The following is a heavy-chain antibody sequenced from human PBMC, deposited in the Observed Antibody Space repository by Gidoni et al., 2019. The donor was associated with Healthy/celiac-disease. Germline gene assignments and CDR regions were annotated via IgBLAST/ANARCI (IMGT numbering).Heavy chain of an antibody. J-gene: IGHJ1*01. D-gene: IGHD2-21*01. Sequence: QVQLQESGPGLVKPSETLSLTCTVPGGSISSYYWSWIRQPPGKGLEWIGYIYYSGSTSYNPSLKSRVTISIHTSKNQFSLKLSSVTAADTAVYYCARHHADYSVVYFQYWGQGTLVTVSS. CDR3: ARHHADYSVVYFQY. CDR1: GGSISSYY. CDR2: IYYSGST. V-gene: IGHV4-59*08.